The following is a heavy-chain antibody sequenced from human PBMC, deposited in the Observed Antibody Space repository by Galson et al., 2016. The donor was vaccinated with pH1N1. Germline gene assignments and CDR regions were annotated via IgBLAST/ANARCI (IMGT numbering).Heavy chain of an antibody. J-gene: IGHJ6*04. Sequence: SLRLSCAASGFTFSDYYMSWIRQAPGKGLEWVSYISGTTGYTNYADSLQGRFTISRDNTKNSVYLQMNSLRAEDTAIYYCARDANVNIVTTSAFDIWGKGTAVTVSS. D-gene: IGHD5-12*01. V-gene: IGHV3-11*05. CDR1: GFTFSDYY. CDR2: ISGTTGYT. CDR3: ARDANVNIVTTSAFDI.